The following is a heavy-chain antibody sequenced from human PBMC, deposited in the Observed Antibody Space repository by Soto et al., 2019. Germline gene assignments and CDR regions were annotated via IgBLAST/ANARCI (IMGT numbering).Heavy chain of an antibody. V-gene: IGHV1-69*01. CDR1: GGPFSSYA. CDR2: IIPIFGTA. J-gene: IGHJ6*02. CDR3: ARDPTGGIVVVVAPYGMDV. D-gene: IGHD2-15*01. Sequence: SVKVSCKASGGPFSSYAIIWVRQAPGQGLEWMGGIIPIFGTANYAQKFQGRVTITADESTSTAYMELSSLRSEDTAVYYCARDPTGGIVVVVAPYGMDVWGQGTTVTVSS.